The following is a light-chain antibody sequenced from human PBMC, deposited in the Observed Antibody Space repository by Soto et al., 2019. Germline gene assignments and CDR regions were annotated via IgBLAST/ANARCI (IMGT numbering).Light chain of an antibody. CDR2: DAS. Sequence: DIQLTLSPSTLSASVGDRVTITCRASQSISSWLAWYQQKPGKAPRLLIYDASSLESGVPSRFSGSGSGTEFTLTISSLQPDDFATYYCQQYKSYPSTFGTGTKVDSK. V-gene: IGKV1-5*01. CDR3: QQYKSYPST. CDR1: QSISSW. J-gene: IGKJ3*01.